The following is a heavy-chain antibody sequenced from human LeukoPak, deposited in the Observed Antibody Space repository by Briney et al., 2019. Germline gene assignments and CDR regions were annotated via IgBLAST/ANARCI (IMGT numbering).Heavy chain of an antibody. Sequence: SETLSLTCAVYGGSFSGYYWSWIRQPPGKGLEWIGSIYYSGSTYYNPSLKSRVTISVDTSKNQFSLKLSSVTAADTAVYYCAGPRAGYYGAYYMDVWGKGTMVTVSS. CDR3: AGPRAGYYGAYYMDV. J-gene: IGHJ6*03. D-gene: IGHD3-10*01. V-gene: IGHV4-59*05. CDR2: IYYSGST. CDR1: GGSFSGYY.